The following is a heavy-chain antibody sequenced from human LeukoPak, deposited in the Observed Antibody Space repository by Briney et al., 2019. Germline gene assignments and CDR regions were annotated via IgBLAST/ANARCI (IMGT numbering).Heavy chain of an antibody. CDR3: ARDNYWDY. J-gene: IGHJ4*02. CDR1: GFTVNSNY. Sequence: GGSLRLSCSASGFTVNSNYMNWVRQAPGKGLEWVSIIYSAGDTYYADSVKGRFTIPRDNSKSTLYLQMNSLRAEGTAVYYCARDNYWDYWGQGTLVTVSS. D-gene: IGHD2-15*01. V-gene: IGHV3-53*01. CDR2: IYSAGDT.